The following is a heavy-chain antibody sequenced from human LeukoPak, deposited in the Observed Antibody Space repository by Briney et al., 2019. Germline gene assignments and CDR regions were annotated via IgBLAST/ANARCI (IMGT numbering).Heavy chain of an antibody. V-gene: IGHV3-48*01. Sequence: PGGSLRLSCAASGFSVSSSYMNWVRQAPGKGLEWVSYISSSSSTIYYADSVKGRFTISRDNAKNSLYLQMNSLRAEDTAVYYCARDEWLAPFDYWGQGTLVTVSS. CDR1: GFSVSSSY. CDR2: ISSSSSTI. J-gene: IGHJ4*02. D-gene: IGHD6-19*01. CDR3: ARDEWLAPFDY.